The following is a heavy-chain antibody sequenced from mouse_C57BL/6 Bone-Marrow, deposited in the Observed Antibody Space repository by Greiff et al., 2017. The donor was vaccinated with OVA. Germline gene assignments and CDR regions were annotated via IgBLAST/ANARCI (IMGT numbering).Heavy chain of an antibody. CDR3: ARWGEFAWFAY. CDR1: GYTFTNYW. CDR2: IYPGGGYT. Sequence: QVQLQQSGAELVRPGTSVKMSCKASGYTFTNYWIGWAKQRPGHGLEWIGDIYPGGGYTNYNEQFKGKATLTADNSSSAAYMQFSSLTSEDAAIYYCARWGEFAWFAYWGQGTLVTVSA. V-gene: IGHV1-63*01. J-gene: IGHJ3*01.